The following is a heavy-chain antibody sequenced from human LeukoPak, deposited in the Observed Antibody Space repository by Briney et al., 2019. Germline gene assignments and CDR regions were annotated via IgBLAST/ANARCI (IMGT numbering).Heavy chain of an antibody. CDR1: GFTFSSYE. CDR2: ISSSGSTI. J-gene: IGHJ6*03. CDR3: ARVGYSSSSYYMDV. Sequence: GGSLRLSCAASGFTFSSYEMNCVRQAPGKGLEWVSYISSSGSTIYYADSVKGRFTISRDNAKNSLYLQMNSLRAEDTALYYCARVGYSSSSYYMDVWGKGTTVTVSS. V-gene: IGHV3-48*03. D-gene: IGHD6-13*01.